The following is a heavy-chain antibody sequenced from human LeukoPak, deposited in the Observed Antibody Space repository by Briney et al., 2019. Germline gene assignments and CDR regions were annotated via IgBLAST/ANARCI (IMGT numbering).Heavy chain of an antibody. Sequence: SETLSLTCAVYGGSFSGYYWSWIRQPPGKGLEWRGEINHSGSTNYNPSLKSLFSTSVDTSKNQFSLKLSSVTAADTAVYYCARGGELYSSRKFDYWGQGTLVTVSS. J-gene: IGHJ4*02. CDR3: ARGGELYSSRKFDY. CDR2: INHSGST. V-gene: IGHV4-34*01. D-gene: IGHD6-13*01. CDR1: GGSFSGYY.